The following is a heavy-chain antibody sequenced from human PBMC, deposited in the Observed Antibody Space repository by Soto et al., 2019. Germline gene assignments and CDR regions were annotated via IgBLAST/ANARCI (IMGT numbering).Heavy chain of an antibody. V-gene: IGHV2-5*02. J-gene: IGHJ4*02. Sequence: QITLKESGPTLVKPTQTLTLTCTVSGFSLTTSGVGVGWIRQPPGKAPEWLALIYWDGIERYSPSLRSRLTITMDTSKNQDVLTMTTMDPVDTATYYCAHSPCSGGTCYLFDHWGQGTPVIVSS. CDR2: IYWDGIE. CDR1: GFSLTTSGVG. CDR3: AHSPCSGGTCYLFDH. D-gene: IGHD2-15*01.